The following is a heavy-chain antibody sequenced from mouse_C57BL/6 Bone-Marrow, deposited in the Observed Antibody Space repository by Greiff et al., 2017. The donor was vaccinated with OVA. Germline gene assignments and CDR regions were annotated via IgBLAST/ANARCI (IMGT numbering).Heavy chain of an antibody. CDR2: IDPNSGGT. D-gene: IGHD1-1*01. Sequence: QVQLKQPGAELVKPGASVKLSCKASGYTFTSYWMHWVKQRPGRGLEWIGRIDPNSGGTKYNEKFKSKATLTVDKPSSTAYIQLSSLTSEDSAVYYCGRDRALFITTLVEGLDDWGQGTTLTVSS. CDR1: GYTFTSYW. V-gene: IGHV1-72*01. CDR3: GRDRALFITTLVEGLDD. J-gene: IGHJ2*01.